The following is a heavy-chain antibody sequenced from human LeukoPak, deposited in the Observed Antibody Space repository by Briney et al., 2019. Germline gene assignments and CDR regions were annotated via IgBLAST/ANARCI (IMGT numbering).Heavy chain of an antibody. D-gene: IGHD1-1*01. V-gene: IGHV3-74*01. J-gene: IGHJ4*02. CDR1: GFTFTTYW. CDR3: ARGTRGTGAFFDY. CDR2: ISPDGSRA. Sequence: GGSLRLSCAASGFTFTTYWMHWLRQAPGKGLVWVSRISPDGSRAEYADSVKGRFTISRDNAKSTVSMQMNSLTTEDTAFYYCARGTRGTGAFFDYWGQGSLVTVSS.